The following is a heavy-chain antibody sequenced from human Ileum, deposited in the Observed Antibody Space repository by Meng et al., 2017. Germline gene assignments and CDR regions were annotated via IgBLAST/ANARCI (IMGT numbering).Heavy chain of an antibody. J-gene: IGHJ5*02. D-gene: IGHD1-26*01. CDR2: IFDTGPP. Sequence: VQLQDSGPGLVKSSQTLSLPCTVSGGSISSGDYYWSWIRQPPGKGLEWIGYIFDTGPPSYSPPLRSRLSISMDTSKNQFSLRLTSVSAADTAVYYCAASLDGNRFDPWGQGTLVTVSS. V-gene: IGHV4-30-4*01. CDR1: GGSISSGDYY. CDR3: AASLDGNRFDP.